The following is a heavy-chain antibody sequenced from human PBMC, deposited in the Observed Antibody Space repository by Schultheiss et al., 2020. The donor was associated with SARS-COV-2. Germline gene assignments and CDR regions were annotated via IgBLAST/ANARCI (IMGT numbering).Heavy chain of an antibody. CDR3: ASQVVRGVMVYYYYYMDV. CDR1: GFTFSSYG. D-gene: IGHD3-10*01. V-gene: IGHV3-33*01. J-gene: IGHJ6*03. Sequence: GGSLRLSCAASGFTFSSYGMHWVRQAPGKGLEWVAVIWYDGSNTYYADSVKGRFTISRHNSKNTLYLQMNSLRAEDTAVYYCASQVVRGVMVYYYYYMDVWGKGTTVTVSS. CDR2: IWYDGSNT.